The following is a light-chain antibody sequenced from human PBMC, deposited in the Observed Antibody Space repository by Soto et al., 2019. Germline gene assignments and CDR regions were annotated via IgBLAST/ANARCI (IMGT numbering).Light chain of an antibody. J-gene: IGKJ1*01. CDR2: QVS. Sequence: VLMTQSPLSLPVALGQPASISCKSSQTPVYSDGVTYLNWFHQRPGQSPRRLIYQVSTRDSGVPDRFSGSGSGTDFTLKISRVEAEDVGVYYCMQGAHWPSTFGQGTKVDIK. CDR3: MQGAHWPST. V-gene: IGKV2-30*01. CDR1: QTPVYSDGVTY.